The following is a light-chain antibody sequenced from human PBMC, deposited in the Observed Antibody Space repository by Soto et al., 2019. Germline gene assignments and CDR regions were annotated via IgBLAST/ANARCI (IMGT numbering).Light chain of an antibody. CDR3: QQYGSSIT. CDR2: GAS. CDR1: QSVSSSY. J-gene: IGKJ5*01. V-gene: IGKV3-20*01. Sequence: VLSQSPGRLSLSPGERATLSCRASQSVSSSYLAWYQQKPGQAPRLLIYGASSRATGIPDRFSGSGSGTDFTLTISRLEPEDFAVYYCQQYGSSITFGQGTRLEIK.